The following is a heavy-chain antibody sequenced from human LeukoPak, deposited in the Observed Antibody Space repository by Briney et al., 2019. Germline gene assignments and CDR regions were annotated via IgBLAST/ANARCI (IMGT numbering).Heavy chain of an antibody. CDR1: GFTFSSYA. CDR2: ISYDGSNR. V-gene: IGHV3-30-3*01. D-gene: IGHD4-23*01. CDR3: ARDDHGGNVDEAFDI. J-gene: IGHJ3*02. Sequence: EGSLRLSCAASGFTFSSYAMHWVRQAPGKGLEWVAFISYDGSNRYYADSVKGRFTISRDNSKSTVYLQMNSLRAEDTAVYYCARDDHGGNVDEAFDIWGQGTMVTVSS.